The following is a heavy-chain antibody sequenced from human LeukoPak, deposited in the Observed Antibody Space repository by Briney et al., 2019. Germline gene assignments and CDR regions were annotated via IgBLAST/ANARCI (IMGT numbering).Heavy chain of an antibody. CDR3: ARRAPSAGYFDL. Sequence: SQTLSLTCTVSGASISSGSYYWAWIRQHPGKGLEWIGYIYYSGSTYYNPSLKSRVTVSEDTSKSQFSLKLTSVTAADTAVYYCARRAPSAGYFDLWGRGTLVSVSS. CDR1: GASISSGSYY. CDR2: IYYSGST. V-gene: IGHV4-31*03. J-gene: IGHJ2*01.